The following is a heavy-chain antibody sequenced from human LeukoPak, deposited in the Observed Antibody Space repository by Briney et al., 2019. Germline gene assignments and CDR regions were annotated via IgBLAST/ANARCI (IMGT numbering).Heavy chain of an antibody. CDR1: GFTFSSYA. J-gene: IGHJ3*02. D-gene: IGHD2-15*01. V-gene: IGHV3-30*04. Sequence: GGSLRLSCAASGFTFSSYAMHWVRQAPGKGLEWVAVISYDGSNKYYADSVKGRFTISRDNSKNTLYLQMNSLRAEDTAVYYCATATGYDAFDIWGQGTMVTVSS. CDR2: ISYDGSNK. CDR3: ATATGYDAFDI.